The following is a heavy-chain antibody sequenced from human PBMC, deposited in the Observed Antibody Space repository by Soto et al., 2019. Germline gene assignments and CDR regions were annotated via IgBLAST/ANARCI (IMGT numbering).Heavy chain of an antibody. V-gene: IGHV3-64*01. CDR1: GFTFSSYA. Sequence: GGSLRLSCAASGFTFSSYAMHWVRQAPGKGLEYVPAISSNGGSTYYANSVKGRFTISRDNSKNTLYLQMGSLRAEDMAVYYCARGGVSGYDFGVFDYWGQGTLVTVSS. CDR2: ISSNGGST. J-gene: IGHJ4*02. D-gene: IGHD5-12*01. CDR3: ARGGVSGYDFGVFDY.